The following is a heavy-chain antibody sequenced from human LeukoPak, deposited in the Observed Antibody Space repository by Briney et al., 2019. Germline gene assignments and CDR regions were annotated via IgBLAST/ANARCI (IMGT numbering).Heavy chain of an antibody. CDR2: ISSTSNYI. V-gene: IGHV3-21*01. Sequence: GGSLRLSCAASGFAFSSYAMHWVRQAPGKGLERVSSISSTSNYIYYADSVKGRFTISRDNAKNSLYLQMNSLRAEDTAVYYCARDRDYYDSSNYYLHSTFDYWGQGTLVTVSS. J-gene: IGHJ4*02. D-gene: IGHD3-22*01. CDR3: ARDRDYYDSSNYYLHSTFDY. CDR1: GFAFSSYA.